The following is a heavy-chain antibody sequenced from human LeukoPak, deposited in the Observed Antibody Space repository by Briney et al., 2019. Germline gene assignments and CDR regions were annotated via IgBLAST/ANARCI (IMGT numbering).Heavy chain of an antibody. CDR1: GYTIIGNY. CDR3: ARSSALAPQGYCSGGVCSNWFDP. Sequence: ASVKVSCKASGYTIIGNYIHWVRQAPGQGLEWTGWSNPNSGGTNYAREFQGRVHMTRNTSISTAYMKLSSMTSDDTAVYYCARSSALAPQGYCSGGVCSNWFDPWGQGTLVTVSS. D-gene: IGHD2-15*01. CDR2: SNPNSGGT. J-gene: IGHJ5*02. V-gene: IGHV1-2*02.